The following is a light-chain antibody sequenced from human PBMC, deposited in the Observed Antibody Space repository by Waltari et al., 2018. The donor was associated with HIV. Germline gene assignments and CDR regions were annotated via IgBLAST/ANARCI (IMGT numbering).Light chain of an antibody. Sequence: NFMLTQPHSVSESPGTTVTISCTRSSGSIASNSIQWFQQRPGRPPTPVISPDNQRPPGVPDRFSGSIDTSSNSASLTISGLQTEDEADYYCQSYDRHSWVFGGGTKLTVL. V-gene: IGLV6-57*01. CDR2: PDN. CDR1: SGSIASNS. J-gene: IGLJ3*02. CDR3: QSYDRHSWV.